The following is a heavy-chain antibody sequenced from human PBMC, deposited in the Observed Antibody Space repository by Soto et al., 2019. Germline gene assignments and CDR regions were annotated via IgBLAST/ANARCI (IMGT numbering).Heavy chain of an antibody. J-gene: IGHJ4*01. V-gene: IGHV2-5*02. D-gene: IGHD1-26*01. Sequence: QITLKESGPTLVKPTQTLTLTCTFSGFSLSTSGVGVVWIRQPPGKALEWLALIYWDDEKRYRPSLKSRLTITKDTSKNQVVLTMTNMDPVVTATYYCAQRPRSGSYFVYWGHGTLVTVSS. CDR2: IYWDDEK. CDR1: GFSLSTSGVG. CDR3: AQRPRSGSYFVY.